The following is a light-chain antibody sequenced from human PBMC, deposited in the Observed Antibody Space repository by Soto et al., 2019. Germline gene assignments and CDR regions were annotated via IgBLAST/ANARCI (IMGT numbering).Light chain of an antibody. CDR3: QQYGSAWYS. V-gene: IGKV3-20*01. CDR2: GTS. J-gene: IGKJ2*03. CDR1: QSVSSSY. Sequence: EIVLTQSPDTLSLSPGERATLSCRASQSVSSSYLAWYQQKPGQAPRLLIYGTSTRATGIPDRFSSSGSGTDFTLTISRLEPEDFAVYYCQQYGSAWYSFGQGTKLEIK.